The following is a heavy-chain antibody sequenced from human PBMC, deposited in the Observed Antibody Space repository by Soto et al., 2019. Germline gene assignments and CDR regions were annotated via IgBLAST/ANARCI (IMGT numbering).Heavy chain of an antibody. J-gene: IGHJ6*03. V-gene: IGHV4-59*08. Sequence: QVQLQESGPGLVKPSETLSLTCTVSGGSISSYYWSWIRQPPGKGLEWIGYIYYSGSTNYNPSLKTRVTISVATSKNQFSLKLSSVTAADTAVYYCARLPAKGDYYYYMDVWGKGTTVTVSS. CDR1: GGSISSYY. CDR2: IYYSGST. CDR3: ARLPAKGDYYYYMDV.